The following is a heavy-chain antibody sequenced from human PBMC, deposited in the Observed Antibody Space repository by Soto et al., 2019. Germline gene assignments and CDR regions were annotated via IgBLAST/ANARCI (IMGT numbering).Heavy chain of an antibody. J-gene: IGHJ4*02. Sequence: ELQLVESGGGLVKPGGSLRLSCAASGFSFSNGWMSWVRQAPGKGLEWVGRIKSKTDGETTDYAAPVKGRFTISRDDSKNTLYLQMNSLKIEDTAVYYCTTDGWEWGQGTLVTVSS. D-gene: IGHD1-26*01. CDR3: TTDGWE. V-gene: IGHV3-15*05. CDR2: IKSKTDGETT. CDR1: GFSFSNGW.